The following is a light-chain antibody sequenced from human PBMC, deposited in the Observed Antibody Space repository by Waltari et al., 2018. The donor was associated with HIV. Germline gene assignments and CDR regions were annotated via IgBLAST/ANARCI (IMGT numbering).Light chain of an antibody. CDR1: SSDVGGYNY. V-gene: IGLV2-23*02. CDR3: CSHAGTTTLV. J-gene: IGLJ2*01. CDR2: DIN. Sequence: QSALTQPASVSGSPGQSITISCTGTSSDVGGYNYVSWYQQHPGKAPKLMIYDINKRPSGVPNRFSGSKSGNTASLTISGVQAEDEADYYCCSHAGTTTLVFGGGTKLTVL.